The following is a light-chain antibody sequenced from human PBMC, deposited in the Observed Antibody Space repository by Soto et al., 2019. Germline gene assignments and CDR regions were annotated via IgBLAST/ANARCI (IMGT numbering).Light chain of an antibody. J-gene: IGLJ1*01. V-gene: IGLV2-8*01. CDR2: EVN. CDR1: SSDVGGYNY. CDR3: SSYAGSSNV. Sequence: LTQPPSASGSPEQSVAISCTGTSSDVGGYNYVSWYQQHPGKAPKLMIYEVNKRPSGVPDRFSGSKSGNTASLTVSGLQDEDEADYYCSSYAGSSNVFGTGTKVTVL.